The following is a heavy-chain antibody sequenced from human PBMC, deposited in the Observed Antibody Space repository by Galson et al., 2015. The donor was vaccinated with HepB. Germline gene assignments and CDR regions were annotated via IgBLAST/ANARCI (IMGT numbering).Heavy chain of an antibody. CDR2: IDWDDDK. CDR1: GFSLSTSGMC. Sequence: PALVKPTQTLTLTCTFSGFSLSTSGMCVSWIRQPPGKALEWLARIDWDDDKYYSTSLKTRLTISKDTSKNQVVLTMTNMDPVDTATYYCARIVTVTEPYYYYYMDVWGKGTTVTVSS. J-gene: IGHJ6*03. CDR3: ARIVTVTEPYYYYYMDV. V-gene: IGHV2-70*11. D-gene: IGHD4-17*01.